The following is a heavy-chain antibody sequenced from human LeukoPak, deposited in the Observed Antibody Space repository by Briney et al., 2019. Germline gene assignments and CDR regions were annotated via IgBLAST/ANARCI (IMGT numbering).Heavy chain of an antibody. D-gene: IGHD3-16*01. CDR2: IYYSGTT. CDR1: GGSINTYY. CDR3: ARGTVQMGMGERFFDF. Sequence: SETLSLTCSVSGGSINTYYWTWIRLSPGKGLDWIGYIYYSGTTNYNPSLKSRVSMSVDTSRNQFSLRLSSVTAADTAIYYCARGTVQMGMGERFFDFWGQGTLVTV. J-gene: IGHJ4*02. V-gene: IGHV4-59*01.